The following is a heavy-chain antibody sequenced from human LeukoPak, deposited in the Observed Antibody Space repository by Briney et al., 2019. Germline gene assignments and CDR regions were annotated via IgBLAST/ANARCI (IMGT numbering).Heavy chain of an antibody. CDR3: ARDLISISSFPGLLPRPTDAFDI. CDR1: GGSISSSSYY. V-gene: IGHV4-39*07. D-gene: IGHD3-3*02. Sequence: SETLSLTCSVSGGSISSSSYYWGWIRQPPGKGLEWIGSMYYSGSTYYNPSLKSRVTISVDTSKNQFSLKLSSVTAADTAVYYCARDLISISSFPGLLPRPTDAFDIWGQGTMVTVSS. J-gene: IGHJ3*02. CDR2: MYYSGST.